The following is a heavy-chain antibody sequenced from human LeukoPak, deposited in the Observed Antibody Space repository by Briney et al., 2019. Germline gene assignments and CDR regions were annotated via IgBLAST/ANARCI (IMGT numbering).Heavy chain of an antibody. V-gene: IGHV3-33*01. CDR3: ARANYYDSSDRFDP. D-gene: IGHD3-22*01. CDR1: GFTFSSYG. J-gene: IGHJ5*02. Sequence: GGSLRLSCAASGFTFSSYGMHWVRQAPGKGLEWVAVIWYDGSNKYYADSVKGRFTISRDNSKNTLYLQMNSLRAEDTAVYYCARANYYDSSDRFDPWGQGTLVTVSS. CDR2: IWYDGSNK.